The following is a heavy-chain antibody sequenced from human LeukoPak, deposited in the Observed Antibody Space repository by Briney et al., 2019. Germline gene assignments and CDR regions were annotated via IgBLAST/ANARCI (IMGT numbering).Heavy chain of an antibody. CDR1: GFTFSTYA. CDR2: IGGGGPTT. J-gene: IGHJ4*02. D-gene: IGHD6-19*01. Sequence: GGSLRLSCAASGFTFSTYAMNWVRQAPAKGLEWVSTIGGGGPTTDYADSVKDRFTISRDNSKNTLCLQMNSLRAEDTAVYFCARGFLGGTDQYFDSWGQGTLVTVSS. CDR3: ARGFLGGTDQYFDS. V-gene: IGHV3-23*01.